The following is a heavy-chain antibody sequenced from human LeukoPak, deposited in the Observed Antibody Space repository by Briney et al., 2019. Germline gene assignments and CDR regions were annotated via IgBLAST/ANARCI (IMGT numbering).Heavy chain of an antibody. V-gene: IGHV1-18*01. J-gene: IGHJ5*02. CDR2: ISAYNGNT. D-gene: IGHD3-3*01. CDR1: GYTFTSYG. Sequence: ASVKVSCKASGYTFTSYGISWVRQAPGQGLEWMGWISAYNGNTNYAQKLQGRVTMTTDTSTSTAYMELRSLRSDDTAVYYCARDSRRAVLRFLEWYNWFDPWGQGTLVTVSS. CDR3: ARDSRRAVLRFLEWYNWFDP.